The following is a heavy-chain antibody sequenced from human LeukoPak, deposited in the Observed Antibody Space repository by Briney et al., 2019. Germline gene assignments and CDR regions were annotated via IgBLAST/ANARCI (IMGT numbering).Heavy chain of an antibody. CDR1: GGSFSGYY. J-gene: IGHJ6*02. D-gene: IGHD2-21*02. CDR3: ARGEVTAIPYYYYYGMDV. Sequence: SETLSLTCAVYGGSFSGYYWSWIRQPPGKGLEWIGEINHSGSTNYNPSLKSRVTISVDTSKNQFSLKLSSVTAADTAVYYCARGEVTAIPYYYYYGMDVWGQGTTVTVFS. V-gene: IGHV4-34*01. CDR2: INHSGST.